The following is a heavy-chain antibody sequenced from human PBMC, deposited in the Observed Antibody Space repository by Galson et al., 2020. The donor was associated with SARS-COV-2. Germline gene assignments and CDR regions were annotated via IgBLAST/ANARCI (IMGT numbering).Heavy chain of an antibody. CDR3: ARMTYYYDSSGYYYEYNWWFDP. J-gene: IGHJ5*02. D-gene: IGHD3-22*01. Sequence: SGPTLVKPTETLTLTCTVSGFSLSNTRMGVSWIRQPPGKALEWLAHIFSNDEKSYSTSLKSRLTISKDTSKSQVVLTMTNVDPVDTATYFCARMTYYYDSSGYYYEYNWWFDPWDQGTLVTVSS. V-gene: IGHV2-26*01. CDR1: GFSLSNTRMG. CDR2: IFSNDEK.